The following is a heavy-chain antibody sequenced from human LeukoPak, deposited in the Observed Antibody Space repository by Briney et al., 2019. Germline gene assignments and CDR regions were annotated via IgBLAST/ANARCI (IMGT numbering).Heavy chain of an antibody. Sequence: MASETLSLTCTVSGYSISSGYYWGWIRQPPGKGLEWVGNIYHSGSTYYNPSLKSRVTISVDTSKNQFSLKLSSVTAADTAVYYCARDPDYGDYVLNWGQGTLVTVSS. CDR1: GYSISSGYY. V-gene: IGHV4-38-2*02. J-gene: IGHJ4*02. CDR2: IYHSGST. CDR3: ARDPDYGDYVLN. D-gene: IGHD4-17*01.